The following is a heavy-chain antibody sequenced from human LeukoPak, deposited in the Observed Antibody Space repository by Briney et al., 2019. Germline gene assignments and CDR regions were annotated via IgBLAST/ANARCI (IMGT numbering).Heavy chain of an antibody. V-gene: IGHV3-49*03. J-gene: IGHJ4*02. CDR3: AKDIDPRYDSSGYFDC. Sequence: PGGSLRLSCTASGFTFGDYAMSWFRQAPGKGLEWVGFIRSKAYGGTTEYAASVKGRFTISRDDSKSIAYLQMNSLRAEDTALYYCAKDIDPRYDSSGYFDCWGQGTLVTVSS. D-gene: IGHD3-22*01. CDR2: IRSKAYGGTT. CDR1: GFTFGDYA.